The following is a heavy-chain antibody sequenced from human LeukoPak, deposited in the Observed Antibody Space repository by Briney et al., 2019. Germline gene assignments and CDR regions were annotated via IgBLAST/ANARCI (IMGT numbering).Heavy chain of an antibody. CDR2: IYYSGST. Sequence: PSETLSLTCTVSGGSSSSYYWSWIRQPPGKGLEWIGYIYYSGSTNYNPSLKSRVTISVDTSKNQFSLKLSSVTAADTAVYYCARVPRIVGATVFDYWGQGTLVTVSS. D-gene: IGHD1-26*01. CDR3: ARVPRIVGATVFDY. CDR1: GGSSSSYY. J-gene: IGHJ4*02. V-gene: IGHV4-59*01.